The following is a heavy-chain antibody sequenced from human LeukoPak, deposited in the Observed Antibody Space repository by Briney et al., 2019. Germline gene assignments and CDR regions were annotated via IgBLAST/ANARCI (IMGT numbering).Heavy chain of an antibody. D-gene: IGHD1-1*01. Sequence: GGSLRLSCAASGFTISSNYMNWVRQAPGKGLEWVSVIYSGGSTYYADSVKGRFTISRDDSKNTLYLQMNSLRAEDTAVYYCARDDNWNDEEFDYWGQGTLVTVSS. V-gene: IGHV3-66*01. CDR3: ARDDNWNDEEFDY. CDR2: IYSGGST. J-gene: IGHJ4*02. CDR1: GFTISSNY.